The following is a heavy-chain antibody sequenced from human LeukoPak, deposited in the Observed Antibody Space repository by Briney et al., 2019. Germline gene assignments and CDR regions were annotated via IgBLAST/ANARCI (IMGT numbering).Heavy chain of an antibody. V-gene: IGHV3-48*04. D-gene: IGHD3-9*01. CDR2: ISSSSGTI. J-gene: IGHJ4*02. Sequence: GGSLRLSCAASGFTFTTYSMNWVRQAPGKGLEWVSYISSSSGTIYYADSVKGRFTISRDNAKNSLYLQMNSLRAEDTAVYYCARGGYDILTGSGYDYWGQGTLVTVSS. CDR1: GFTFTTYS. CDR3: ARGGYDILTGSGYDY.